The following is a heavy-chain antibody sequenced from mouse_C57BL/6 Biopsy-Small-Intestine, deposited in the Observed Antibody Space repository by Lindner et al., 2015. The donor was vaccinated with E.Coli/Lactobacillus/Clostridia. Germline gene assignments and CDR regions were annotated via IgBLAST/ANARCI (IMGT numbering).Heavy chain of an antibody. CDR3: AYGHDGVYYFDY. J-gene: IGHJ2*01. D-gene: IGHD2-2*01. V-gene: IGHV1-42*01. Sequence: VQLQESGPELVKPGASVKISCKASGYSFTGYYMNWVKQSPEKSLEWIGEINPSTGGTTYNQKFKAKATLTVDKSSSTAYMQLKSLTSEDSAVYYCAYGHDGVYYFDYWGQGTTLTVSS. CDR2: INPSTGGT. CDR1: GYSFTGYY.